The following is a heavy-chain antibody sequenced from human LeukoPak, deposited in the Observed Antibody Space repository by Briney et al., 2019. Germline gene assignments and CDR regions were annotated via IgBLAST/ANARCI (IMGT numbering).Heavy chain of an antibody. CDR2: IYTGDVT. CDR3: ARQRDYDTYIDY. J-gene: IGHJ4*02. Sequence: GGSLRLSCAVSGFRVSSNHMTWVRQAPGKGLEWISLIYTGDVTYYADSVKGRFTISTDNSKNILFLQMDSLTAEDTALYYCARQRDYDTYIDYWGQGTLVTVSS. V-gene: IGHV3-53*01. CDR1: GFRVSSNH. D-gene: IGHD3-22*01.